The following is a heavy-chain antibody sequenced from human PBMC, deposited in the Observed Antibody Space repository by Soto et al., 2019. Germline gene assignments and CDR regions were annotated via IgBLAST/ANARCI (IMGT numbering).Heavy chain of an antibody. Sequence: SQTLSLTCAISGDSDSSNSAAWNWIRQSPSRGLEWVGRTYYRSKWYNDYAVSVKSRITINPDTSKNQFSLQLNSVTPEDTAVYHCARALRPYSSGWYREYYGMDVWGQGTTVTVSS. D-gene: IGHD6-19*01. J-gene: IGHJ6*02. CDR1: GDSDSSNSAA. CDR3: ARALRPYSSGWYREYYGMDV. V-gene: IGHV6-1*01. CDR2: TYYRSKWYN.